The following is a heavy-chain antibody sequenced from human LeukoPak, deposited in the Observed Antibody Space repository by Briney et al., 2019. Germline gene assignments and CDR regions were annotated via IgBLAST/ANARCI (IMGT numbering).Heavy chain of an antibody. CDR2: IITSSTYI. CDR3: ARVSTAVSLAIDS. V-gene: IGHV3-21*06. CDR1: GFTFSDYN. Sequence: GGSLRLSCAASGFTFSDYNMNWVRQAPGKGLEGVSVIITSSTYIYYADSVKGRFTISRDNAKNSLYLQMHSLRAVDTAVYYCARVSTAVSLAIDSWGQGTLVTVST. D-gene: IGHD6-13*01. J-gene: IGHJ4*02.